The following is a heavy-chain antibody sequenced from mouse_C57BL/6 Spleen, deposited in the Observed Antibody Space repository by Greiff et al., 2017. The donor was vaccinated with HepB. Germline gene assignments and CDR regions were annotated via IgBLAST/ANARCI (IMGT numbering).Heavy chain of an antibody. CDR3: ARHGDGYYHWYFDV. J-gene: IGHJ1*03. V-gene: IGHV5-17*01. CDR2: ISSGSSTI. Sequence: EVQVVESGGGLVKPGGSLKLSCAASGFTFSDYGMHWVRQAPEKGLEWVAYISSGSSTIYYADTVKGRFTISRDNAKNTLFLQMTSLRSEDTAMYYCARHGDGYYHWYFDVWGTGTTVTVSS. D-gene: IGHD2-3*01. CDR1: GFTFSDYG.